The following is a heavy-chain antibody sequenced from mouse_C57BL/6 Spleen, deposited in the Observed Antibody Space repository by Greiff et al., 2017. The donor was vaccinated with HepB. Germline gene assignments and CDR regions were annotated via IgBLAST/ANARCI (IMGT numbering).Heavy chain of an antibody. V-gene: IGHV14-2*01. CDR1: GFNIKDYY. J-gene: IGHJ4*01. CDR2: IDPEDGET. D-gene: IGHD1-1*01. Sequence: DVKLQESGAELVKPGASVKLSCTASGFNIKDYYMHWVKQRTEQGLEWIGRIDPEDGETKYAPKFQGKATITADTSSNTAYLQLSSLTSEDTAVYYCATPYGSSPYYAMDYWGQGTSVTVSS. CDR3: ATPYGSSPYYAMDY.